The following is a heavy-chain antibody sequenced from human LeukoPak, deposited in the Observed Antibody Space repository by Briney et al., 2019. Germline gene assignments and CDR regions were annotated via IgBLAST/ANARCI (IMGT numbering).Heavy chain of an antibody. J-gene: IGHJ4*02. CDR3: ASRRWLQSNFDY. D-gene: IGHD5-24*01. Sequence: GGSLRLSCTASGFTVSGIYMSWVRQAPGKGLEWVSVIYSGGTTYYADSVRGRFTTSRDSSKNTVYLQMNSLRAEDTAVYYCASRRWLQSNFDYWGQGTLVTVSS. CDR2: IYSGGTT. CDR1: GFTVSGIY. V-gene: IGHV3-66*01.